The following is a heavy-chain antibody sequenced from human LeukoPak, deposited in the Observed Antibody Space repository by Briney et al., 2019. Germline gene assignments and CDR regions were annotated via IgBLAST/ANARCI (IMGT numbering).Heavy chain of an antibody. CDR3: ARVIGSSADDWFDP. CDR2: INTDGSST. Sequence: QPGGSLRLSCAASGFTFSSYWMHWVRQAPGKGLVWVSRINTDGSSTSYADSVKGRFTISRDNAKNTLYLQMSSLRAEDTAVYYCARVIGSSADDWFDPWGQGTLVTVSS. J-gene: IGHJ5*02. CDR1: GFTFSSYW. D-gene: IGHD6-6*01. V-gene: IGHV3-74*01.